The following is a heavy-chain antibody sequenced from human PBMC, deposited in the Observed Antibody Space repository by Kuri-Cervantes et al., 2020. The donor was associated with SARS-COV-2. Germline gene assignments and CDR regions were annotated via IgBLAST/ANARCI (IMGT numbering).Heavy chain of an antibody. CDR1: GFTFSSYG. V-gene: IGHV3-33*01. J-gene: IGHJ4*02. D-gene: IGHD3-3*01. Sequence: LSLTCAASGFTFSSYGMHWVRQAPGKGLEWAAVIWYDGSNKYYADSVKGRFTISRDNSKNTLYLQMNSLRAEDTAVYYCGRRGYDFWSGFPDYWGQGTLVTVSS. CDR2: IWYDGSNK. CDR3: GRRGYDFWSGFPDY.